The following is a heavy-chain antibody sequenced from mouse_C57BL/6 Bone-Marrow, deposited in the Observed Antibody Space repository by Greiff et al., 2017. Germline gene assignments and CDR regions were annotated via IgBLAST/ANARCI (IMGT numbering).Heavy chain of an antibody. CDR2: IHPNSGST. V-gene: IGHV1-64*01. D-gene: IGHD1-3*01. CDR1: GYTFTSYW. CDR3: ARSGSSWFAY. Sequence: VQLQQPGAELVKPGASVKLSCKASGYTFTSYWMPWVKQRPGQGLEWIGMIHPNSGSTNYNEKFKSKATLTVDKSSSTAYMQLSSLTSEDSAVYYCARSGSSWFAYWGQGTLVTVSA. J-gene: IGHJ3*01.